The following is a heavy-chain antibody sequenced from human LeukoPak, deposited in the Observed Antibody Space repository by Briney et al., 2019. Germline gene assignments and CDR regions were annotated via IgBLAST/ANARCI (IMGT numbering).Heavy chain of an antibody. CDR2: IYYGGST. V-gene: IGHV4-59*01. CDR1: GGSISSYY. CDR3: ARDSGTTGEVKFDP. Sequence: SETLSLTCTVSGGSISSYYWSWIRQPPGKGLEWIGYIYYGGSTNYNPSLKSRVTISVKTSKNQFSLKLSSVTAADTAVYYCARDSGTTGEVKFDPWGQGTLVTVSS. J-gene: IGHJ5*02. D-gene: IGHD3-10*01.